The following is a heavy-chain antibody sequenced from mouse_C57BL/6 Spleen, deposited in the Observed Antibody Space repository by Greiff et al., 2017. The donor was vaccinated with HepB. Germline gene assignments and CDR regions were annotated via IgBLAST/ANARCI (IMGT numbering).Heavy chain of an antibody. V-gene: IGHV1-69*01. J-gene: IGHJ2*01. CDR1: GYTFTSYW. D-gene: IGHD2-12*01. CDR3: ARSTRSYYLDY. CDR2: IDPSDSYT. Sequence: QVQLQQSGAELVMPGASVKLSCKASGYTFTSYWMHWVKQRPGQGLEWIGEIDPSDSYTNYNQKFKGKSTLTVDKSSSTAYMQLSSLTSEDSAVYYCARSTRSYYLDYWGQGTTLTVSS.